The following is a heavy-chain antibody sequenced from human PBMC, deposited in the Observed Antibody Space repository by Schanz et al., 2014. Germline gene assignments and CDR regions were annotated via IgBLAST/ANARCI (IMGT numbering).Heavy chain of an antibody. Sequence: EVQLVASGGGLVQPGGSLRLSCAASGFAVDNYYMSCVRQAPGRGLEWVSIISGSGGNTYYADAVRGRFTISRDNSKTTVYLQMDSLRAEDTAVYFCAKKVPAYNPFDSWGQGTLVTVSS. CDR2: ISGSGGNT. CDR3: AKKVPAYNPFDS. V-gene: IGHV3-23*04. D-gene: IGHD1-1*01. CDR1: GFAVDNYY. J-gene: IGHJ4*02.